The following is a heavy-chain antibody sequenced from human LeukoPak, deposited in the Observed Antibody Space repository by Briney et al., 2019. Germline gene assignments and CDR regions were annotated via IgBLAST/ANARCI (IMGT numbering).Heavy chain of an antibody. D-gene: IGHD1-26*01. Sequence: HGESLKISCKVSGYSFTSYCIGWVRQMPGKGLEWMGIIYPGDSGPTYSPSFQGQVTISVDKPINTAYLQWSSLQASDTAMYYCGMSGDRVPLQDDVFDVWGQGTMVTVST. CDR3: GMSGDRVPLQDDVFDV. V-gene: IGHV5-51*01. CDR2: IYPGDSGP. CDR1: GYSFTSYC. J-gene: IGHJ3*01.